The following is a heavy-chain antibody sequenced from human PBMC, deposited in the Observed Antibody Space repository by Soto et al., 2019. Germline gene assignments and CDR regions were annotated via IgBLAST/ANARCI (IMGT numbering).Heavy chain of an antibody. CDR2: ISGSPSST. J-gene: IGHJ4*01. D-gene: IGHD3-22*01. V-gene: IGHV3-23*01. CDR1: GFTFSTYA. CDR3: AKDGYDSSGDLYDFDY. Sequence: EVQLLESGGGLVQPGGSLRLSCAASGFTFSTYAMSWVRQAPGKGLEWVSAISGSPSSTYYADSVKGRFTISRDNSKKTLFLQMNSLRAEDTAIYYCAKDGYDSSGDLYDFDYWGQGIPVTVSS.